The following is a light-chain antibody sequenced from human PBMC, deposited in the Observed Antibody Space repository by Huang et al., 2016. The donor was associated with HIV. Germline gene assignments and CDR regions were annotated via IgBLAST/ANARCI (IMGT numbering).Light chain of an antibody. CDR2: AAS. Sequence: MTQSPPSLSASIGDRVTLTCRASRDISTFLAWYQQKPGKPPRLLIYAASILHSGVPSRFSGGGSGTNFPLTVSSLQPEDVANYYCQKYDSAPRTFGQGTKLEL. V-gene: IGKV1-27*01. J-gene: IGKJ1*01. CDR3: QKYDSAPRT. CDR1: RDISTF.